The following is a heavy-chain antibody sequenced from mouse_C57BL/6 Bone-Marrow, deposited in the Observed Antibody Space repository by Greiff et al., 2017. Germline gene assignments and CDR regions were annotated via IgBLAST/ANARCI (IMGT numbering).Heavy chain of an antibody. CDR3: ARPYYGSSYGFAY. V-gene: IGHV1-55*01. J-gene: IGHJ3*01. Sequence: QVQLQQPGAELVKPGASVKMSCKASGYTFTSYWITWVKQRPGQGLEWIGDIYPGSGSTNYNEKFKSKATLTVDTSSSTAYMQLSSLTSEDSAVYYWARPYYGSSYGFAYWGQGTLVTVSA. D-gene: IGHD1-1*01. CDR2: IYPGSGST. CDR1: GYTFTSYW.